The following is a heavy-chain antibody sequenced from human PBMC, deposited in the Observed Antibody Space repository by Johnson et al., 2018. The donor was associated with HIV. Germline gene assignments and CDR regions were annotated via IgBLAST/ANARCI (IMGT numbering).Heavy chain of an antibody. Sequence: VQLVESGGGLIQPGGSLRLSCAASGFTVSSNYMSWVRQAPGKGLEWICAISGDDGDTFYADSVQGRFTISRDNSKNTLYLQMNSLRAKDTAVYYCARACRDGYTCDAFDIWGQGTMVTVSS. D-gene: IGHD5-24*01. V-gene: IGHV3-53*01. J-gene: IGHJ3*02. CDR1: GFTVSSNY. CDR3: ARACRDGYTCDAFDI. CDR2: ISGDDGDT.